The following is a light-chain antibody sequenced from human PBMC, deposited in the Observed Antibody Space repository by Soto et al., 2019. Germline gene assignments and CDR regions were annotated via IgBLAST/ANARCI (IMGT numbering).Light chain of an antibody. CDR3: QQYGSSQWT. CDR1: QSVSSSY. V-gene: IGKV3-20*01. J-gene: IGKJ1*01. Sequence: EIVLTQSPGTLSLSPGERATLSCRASQSVSSSYLAWYQQKPGQAPRLLIYGASTRAVDIPGRFSGSKSGTDFTLTISRLEPEDFAVYYCQQYGSSQWTFGQGTKVDIK. CDR2: GAS.